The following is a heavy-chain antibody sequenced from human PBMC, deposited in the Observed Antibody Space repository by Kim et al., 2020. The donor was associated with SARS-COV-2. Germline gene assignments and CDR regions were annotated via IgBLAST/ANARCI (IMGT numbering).Heavy chain of an antibody. CDR1: GFTFSSYA. D-gene: IGHD2-15*01. CDR2: ISYDGSNK. V-gene: IGHV3-30-3*01. Sequence: GGSLRLSCAASGFTFSSYAMHWVRQAPGKGLEWVAVISYDGSNKYYADSVKGRFTISRDNSKNTLYLQMNSLRAEDTAVYYCARDSGAGYDYWGQGTLVTVSS. CDR3: ARDSGAGYDY. J-gene: IGHJ4*02.